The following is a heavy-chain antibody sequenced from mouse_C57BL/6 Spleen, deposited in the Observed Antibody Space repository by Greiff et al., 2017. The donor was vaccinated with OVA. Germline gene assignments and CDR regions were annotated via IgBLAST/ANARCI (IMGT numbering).Heavy chain of an antibody. D-gene: IGHD2-2*01. J-gene: IGHJ2*01. CDR1: GFTFSSYT. V-gene: IGHV5-9*01. Sequence: DVKLVESGGGLVKPGGSLKLSCAASGFTFSSYTMSWVRQTPEKRLEWVATISGGGGNTYYPDSVKGRFTISRDNAKNTLYLQMRSLRSEDTALYYCARHPLGYDDFDYWGQGTTLTVSS. CDR2: ISGGGGNT. CDR3: ARHPLGYDDFDY.